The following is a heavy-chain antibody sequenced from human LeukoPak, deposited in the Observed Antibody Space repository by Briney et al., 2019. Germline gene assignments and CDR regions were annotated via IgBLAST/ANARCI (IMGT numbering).Heavy chain of an antibody. CDR2: IKQAGSEK. Sequence: GSLRLSCTASGITFSGYWMSWVRQPPGKGLEWVANIKQAGSEKYYVGSVKGRFTISRDDAKKSVYLQMNSLRAEDTAVYYCASDGGPFDYWGQETLVTVSS. CDR3: ASDGGPFDY. CDR1: GITFSGYW. J-gene: IGHJ4*02. D-gene: IGHD3-16*01. V-gene: IGHV3-7*01.